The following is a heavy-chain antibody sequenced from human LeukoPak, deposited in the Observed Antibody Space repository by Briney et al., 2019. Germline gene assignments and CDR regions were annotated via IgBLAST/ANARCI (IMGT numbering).Heavy chain of an antibody. CDR2: INYVGNT. D-gene: IGHD6-6*01. Sequence: SETLSLTCAVSGGSMSRSNYQWGWIRQTPGMGLEWIATINYVGNTYFNPSLRSRVTISADTSKNQFSLDLNSVTAADTAVYYCATQVGAARTYFDYWGQGTLVTVSS. CDR1: GGSMSRSNYQ. V-gene: IGHV4-39*01. J-gene: IGHJ4*02. CDR3: ATQVGAARTYFDY.